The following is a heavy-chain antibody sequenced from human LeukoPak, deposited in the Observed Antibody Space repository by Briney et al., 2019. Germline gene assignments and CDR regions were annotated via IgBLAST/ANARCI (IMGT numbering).Heavy chain of an antibody. CDR2: VNHSGST. CDR3: ARGVRYCSSTSCSPSNYYYGMDV. V-gene: IGHV4-34*01. D-gene: IGHD2-2*01. J-gene: IGHJ6*02. Sequence: SETLSLTCAVYGGSFSGYYWSWIRQPPGKGLEWIGEVNHSGSTNYNPPLTSRVTISVDTSKNQFSLKLSSVTAADTAVYYCARGVRYCSSTSCSPSNYYYGMDVWGQGTTVTVSS. CDR1: GGSFSGYY.